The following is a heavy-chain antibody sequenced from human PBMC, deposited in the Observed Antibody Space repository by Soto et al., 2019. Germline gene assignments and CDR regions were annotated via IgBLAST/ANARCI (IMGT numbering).Heavy chain of an antibody. V-gene: IGHV4-30-2*01. Sequence: SETLSLTCAVSGVSITTNGYSWSWIRQPPGKGLEWIGYIYPSGTIFYNPSLNSRVTISADTSNTQFSLKLTSVTAADTAVYFRATYTPFAKYYFDYWGRGTRVTVSS. CDR3: ATYTPFAKYYFDY. CDR1: GVSITTNGYS. D-gene: IGHD3-16*01. J-gene: IGHJ4*02. CDR2: IYPSGTI.